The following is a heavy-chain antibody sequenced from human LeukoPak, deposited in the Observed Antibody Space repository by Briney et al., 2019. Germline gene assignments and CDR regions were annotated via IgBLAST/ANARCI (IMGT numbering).Heavy chain of an antibody. Sequence: SETLSLTCTVSGGSISSSSYYWGWIRQPPGKGLEWIANIFYSGSTYYNPSLKSRVTISVDTSKNQFSLKLSSVTAADTAVYYCARDSITMIVVVTDRNHGLDVWGKGTTVTVSS. D-gene: IGHD3-22*01. J-gene: IGHJ6*04. CDR1: GGSISSSSYY. CDR2: IFYSGST. CDR3: ARDSITMIVVVTDRNHGLDV. V-gene: IGHV4-39*07.